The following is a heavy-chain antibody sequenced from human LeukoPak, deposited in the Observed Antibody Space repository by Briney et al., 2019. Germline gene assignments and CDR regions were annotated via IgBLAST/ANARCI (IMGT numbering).Heavy chain of an antibody. CDR1: GYTFTGYY. J-gene: IGHJ3*02. Sequence: ASVKVSCKASGYTFTGYYMHWVRQAPGQGLEWMGWINPNSGGTNYAQKFQGRVTMTRDTSISTAYMELSRLRSDDTAVYYCARLCSSTSCYEGAFDIWGQGTMVTVSS. V-gene: IGHV1-2*02. CDR2: INPNSGGT. D-gene: IGHD2-2*01. CDR3: ARLCSSTSCYEGAFDI.